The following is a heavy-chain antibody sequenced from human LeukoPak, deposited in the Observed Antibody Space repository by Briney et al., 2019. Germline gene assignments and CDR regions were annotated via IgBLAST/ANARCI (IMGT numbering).Heavy chain of an antibody. D-gene: IGHD2-8*01. CDR1: GFTFSSYA. CDR3: ASQDIVLMVYGMDV. CDR2: INHSGST. V-gene: IGHV4-34*01. Sequence: PGGSLRLSCAASGFTFSSYAMSWVRQAPGKGLEWIGEINHSGSTNYNPSLKSRVTISVDTSKNQFSLKLSSVTAADTAVYYCASQDIVLMVYGMDVWGQGTTVTVSS. J-gene: IGHJ6*02.